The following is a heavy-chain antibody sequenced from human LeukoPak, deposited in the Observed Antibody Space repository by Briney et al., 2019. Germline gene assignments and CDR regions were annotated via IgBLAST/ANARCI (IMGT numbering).Heavy chain of an antibody. CDR2: IYYSGST. CDR3: ARALPSSGSSSDVFDY. J-gene: IGHJ4*02. D-gene: IGHD6-19*01. V-gene: IGHV4-59*01. CDR1: GGSISSYH. Sequence: SETLSLTCTVSGGSISSYHWSWIRQPPGKGLEWIGYIYYSGSTNYNPSLKSRVTISVDTSKNQFSLKLSSVTAADTAVYYCARALPSSGSSSDVFDYWGQGTLVTVSS.